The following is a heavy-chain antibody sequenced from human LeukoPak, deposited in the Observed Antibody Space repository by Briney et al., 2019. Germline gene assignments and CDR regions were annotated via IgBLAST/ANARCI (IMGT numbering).Heavy chain of an antibody. Sequence: PSETLSLTCAVYGGSFSGYYWSWIRQPPGKGLEWIGEINHSGSTNYNPSLKSRVTISVDTSKNQFSLKLSSVTAADTAVYYCATSQCGSDCYLAGDYWGQGTLVTVSS. D-gene: IGHD2-21*02. CDR1: GGSFSGYY. CDR2: INHSGST. J-gene: IGHJ4*02. V-gene: IGHV4-34*01. CDR3: ATSQCGSDCYLAGDY.